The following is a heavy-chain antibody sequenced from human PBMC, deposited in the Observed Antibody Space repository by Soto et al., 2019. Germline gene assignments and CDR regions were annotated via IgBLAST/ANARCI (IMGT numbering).Heavy chain of an antibody. Sequence: EVQLLESGGDLVQPGGSLRLSCAVSGFTFSNYAMSWVRQAPGKGLEWVSAISGSGDRTFYGDSVKGRFTISRDNAKNILCLQMNSMRPDETTVYYCKKDLGDGSGWYVDVDNNFDPWGEGDQVTVSS. V-gene: IGHV3-23*01. CDR1: GFTFSNYA. J-gene: IGHJ5*02. CDR2: ISGSGDRT. CDR3: KKDLGDGSGWYVDVDNNFDP. D-gene: IGHD6-13*01.